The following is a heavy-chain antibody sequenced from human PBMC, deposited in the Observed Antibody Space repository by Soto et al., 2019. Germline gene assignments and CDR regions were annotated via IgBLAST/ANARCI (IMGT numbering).Heavy chain of an antibody. J-gene: IGHJ6*03. V-gene: IGHV3-21*01. D-gene: IGHD3-9*01. CDR2: ISSSSSYI. CDR1: GFTFSSYS. Sequence: GGSLRLSCAASGFTFSSYSMNWVRQAPGKGLEWVSSISSSSSYIYYADSVKGRFTISIDNAKNSLYLQMNSLRAEDTAVYYCARFLGYYDILTGDHYMDVWGKGTTVTVSS. CDR3: ARFLGYYDILTGDHYMDV.